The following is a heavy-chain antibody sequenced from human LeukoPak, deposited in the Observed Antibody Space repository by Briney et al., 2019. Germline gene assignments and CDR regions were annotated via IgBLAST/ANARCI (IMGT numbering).Heavy chain of an antibody. V-gene: IGHV1-69*04. D-gene: IGHD4-17*01. CDR3: ARASVDYGDYRDY. Sequence: GASVKVSCKASGGTFSSYAISWVRQAPGQGLEWMGRIIPILGIANYAQKFQGRVTITADKSTSTAYMELSSLRSEDTAVYYCARASVDYGDYRDYWGQGTLVTVSS. J-gene: IGHJ4*02. CDR2: IIPILGIA. CDR1: GGTFSSYA.